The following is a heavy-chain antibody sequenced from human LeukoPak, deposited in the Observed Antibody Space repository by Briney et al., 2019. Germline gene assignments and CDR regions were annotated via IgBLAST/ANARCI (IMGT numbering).Heavy chain of an antibody. CDR1: GFTFSDYA. CDR3: AIMTTVTTGYFQH. CDR2: ISSSSSTI. D-gene: IGHD4-17*01. Sequence: GGSLRLSCAASGFTFSDYAMHWVRQAPGKGLEWVSYISSSSSTIYYADSVKGRFTISRDNAKNSLYLQMNSLRAEDTAVYYCAIMTTVTTGYFQHWGQGTLVTVSS. J-gene: IGHJ1*01. V-gene: IGHV3-48*01.